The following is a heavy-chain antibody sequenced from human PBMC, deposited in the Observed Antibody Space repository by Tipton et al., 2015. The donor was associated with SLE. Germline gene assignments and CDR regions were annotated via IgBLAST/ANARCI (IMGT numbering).Heavy chain of an antibody. D-gene: IGHD2-2*01. V-gene: IGHV4-31*03. Sequence: TLSLTCTVSGGSIRSSDYYWSWIRQRPTKGLEWIGYTYDSGITYFNPSLRSRITMSVDTSNNQFSLKLSSVTAADTAVYYCARGGVDGYATSWLDPWGQGTLVTVSS. J-gene: IGHJ5*02. CDR3: ARGGVDGYATSWLDP. CDR1: GGSIRSSDYY. CDR2: TYDSGIT.